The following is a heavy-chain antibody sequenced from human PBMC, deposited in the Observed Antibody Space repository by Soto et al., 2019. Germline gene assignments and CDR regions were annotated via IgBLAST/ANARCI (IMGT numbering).Heavy chain of an antibody. CDR2: IKSKTDGGTT. V-gene: IGHV3-15*01. Sequence: SGGSLRLSCAASGFTFSNAWMSWVRQAPGKGLEWVGRIKSKTDGGTTDYAAPVKGRFTISRDDSKNTLYLQMNSLKTEDTAVYYCTTQITIFGVVIIAPGYWGQGTLVTVSS. CDR1: GFTFSNAW. D-gene: IGHD3-3*01. J-gene: IGHJ4*02. CDR3: TTQITIFGVVIIAPGY.